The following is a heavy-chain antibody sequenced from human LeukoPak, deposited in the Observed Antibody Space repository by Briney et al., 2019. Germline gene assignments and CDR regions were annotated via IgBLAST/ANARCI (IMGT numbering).Heavy chain of an antibody. CDR2: IYSDGT. Sequence: SETLSLTCTVSGGSISNYYWGWIRQPPGKGLEWIGSIYSDGTYYNPSLKSRIAMSVDTSKNQFSLSLRSVTATDTAVYYCARHYYAGSGTYRPFDYWGQGTLVTVAS. V-gene: IGHV4-39*01. CDR1: GGSISNYY. CDR3: ARHYYAGSGTYRPFDY. D-gene: IGHD3-10*01. J-gene: IGHJ4*02.